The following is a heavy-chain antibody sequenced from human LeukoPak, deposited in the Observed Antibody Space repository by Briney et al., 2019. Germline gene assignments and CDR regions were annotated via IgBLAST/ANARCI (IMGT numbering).Heavy chain of an antibody. Sequence: GGSLRLSCAASGFTFSSYAMSWVRQAPGKGLEWVSVISGSGDTASYADSVKGRFTISRDNSKNTLYLQINSLRAEDTAVYYCAKPPPAYYNSWYYFAFWGQGTLVTVSS. CDR2: ISGSGDTA. V-gene: IGHV3-23*01. J-gene: IGHJ4*02. D-gene: IGHD6-13*01. CDR3: AKPPPAYYNSWYYFAF. CDR1: GFTFSSYA.